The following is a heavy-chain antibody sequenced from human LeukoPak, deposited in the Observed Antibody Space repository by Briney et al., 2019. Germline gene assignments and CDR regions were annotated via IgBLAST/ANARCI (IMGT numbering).Heavy chain of an antibody. Sequence: SETLSLTCTVSGGSISSYYWSWIRQPPGKGLEWIGYIYYSGSTNYNPSLKSRVTISVDTSKNQFSLKLSSVTAADTAVYYCARGRITMVRGVIARFDYWGQGTLVTVSS. CDR2: IYYSGST. CDR1: GGSISSYY. CDR3: ARGRITMVRGVIARFDY. V-gene: IGHV4-59*12. J-gene: IGHJ4*02. D-gene: IGHD3-10*01.